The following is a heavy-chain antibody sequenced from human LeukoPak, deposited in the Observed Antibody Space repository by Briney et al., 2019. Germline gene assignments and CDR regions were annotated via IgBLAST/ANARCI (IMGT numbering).Heavy chain of an antibody. CDR3: ARGGSGSYLDAFDI. V-gene: IGHV4-39*07. J-gene: IGHJ3*02. CDR1: GGSIRSSYYY. Sequence: SETLSLTCTVSGGSIRSSYYYWGWIRQPPGKGLEWIGYIYHSGSTYYNPSLKSRVTISVDRSKNQFSLKLSSVTAADTAVYYCARGGSGSYLDAFDIWGQGTMVTVSS. CDR2: IYHSGST. D-gene: IGHD1-26*01.